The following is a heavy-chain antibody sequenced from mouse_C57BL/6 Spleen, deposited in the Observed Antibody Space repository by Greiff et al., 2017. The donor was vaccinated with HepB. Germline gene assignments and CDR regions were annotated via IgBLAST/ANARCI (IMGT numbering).Heavy chain of an antibody. J-gene: IGHJ2*01. V-gene: IGHV1-81*01. CDR1: GYTFTSYG. CDR3: ARRENDYDPVYFDY. D-gene: IGHD2-4*01. CDR2: IYPRSGNT. Sequence: QVQLKESGAELARPGASVKLSCKASGYTFTSYGISWVKQRTGQGLEWIGEIYPRSGNTYYNEKFKGKATLTADKSSSTAYMELRSLTSEDSAVYFCARRENDYDPVYFDYWGQGTTLTVSS.